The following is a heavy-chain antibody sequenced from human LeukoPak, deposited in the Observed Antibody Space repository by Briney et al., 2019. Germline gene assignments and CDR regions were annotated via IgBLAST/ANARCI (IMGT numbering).Heavy chain of an antibody. CDR1: GFTFSSYA. D-gene: IGHD5-24*01. Sequence: PGRSLRLSCAASGFTFSSYAMHWVRQAPGNGLEWLAVISYDGSNKYYADSVKGRFTVSRDNSKNTLYLQMNSLRAEDTAVYYCATLGLGDGYNRNFDYWGQGTLVTVSS. CDR2: ISYDGSNK. J-gene: IGHJ4*02. V-gene: IGHV3-30*04. CDR3: ATLGLGDGYNRNFDY.